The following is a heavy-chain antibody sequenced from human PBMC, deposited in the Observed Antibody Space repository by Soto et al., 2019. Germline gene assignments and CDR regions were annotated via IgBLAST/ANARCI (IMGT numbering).Heavy chain of an antibody. CDR2: IYYSGST. V-gene: IGHV4-31*03. CDR1: GGSITTGGYS. D-gene: IGHD3-16*01. Sequence: QLQLQESGPGLVKPSQTLSLTCTVSGGSITTGGYSWSWIRQHPGKGLEWIGYIYYSGSTSYNPSLQSRITMSVVKSKNQFSLQHNSVAAAETAVLYCAGNDTRAAYDYWGQGTLVTVSS. CDR3: AGNDTRAAYDY. J-gene: IGHJ4*02.